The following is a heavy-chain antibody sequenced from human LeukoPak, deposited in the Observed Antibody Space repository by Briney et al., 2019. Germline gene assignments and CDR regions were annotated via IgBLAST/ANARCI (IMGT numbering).Heavy chain of an antibody. CDR1: VFTVSSNY. CDR2: IYIGGST. V-gene: IGHV3-53*01. Sequence: PGGSLRLSCAASVFTVSSNYMSWVRQAPGKGLEWVSVIYIGGSTYYADSVKGRFTISRDISKNTLSLQMNSLRDEDTAMYYWARLGFVVPAVIFDYWGQGTLVTVSS. J-gene: IGHJ4*02. CDR3: ARLGFVVPAVIFDY. D-gene: IGHD2-2*02.